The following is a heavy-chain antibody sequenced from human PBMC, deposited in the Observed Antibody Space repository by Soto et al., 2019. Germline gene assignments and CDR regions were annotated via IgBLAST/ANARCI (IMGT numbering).Heavy chain of an antibody. CDR3: AREGVAPYYYYGMDV. CDR1: GYTFTRSG. CDR2: ISTYNGDT. V-gene: IGHV1-18*01. Sequence: ASVKVSCKASGYTFTRSGISWVRQAPGQGLEWMGWISTYNGDTNYAQTFQGRVTMTTNTSTSTVHMEVRSLRSDDTAVYYCAREGVAPYYYYGMDVWGQGTPVTVSS. D-gene: IGHD5-12*01. J-gene: IGHJ6*02.